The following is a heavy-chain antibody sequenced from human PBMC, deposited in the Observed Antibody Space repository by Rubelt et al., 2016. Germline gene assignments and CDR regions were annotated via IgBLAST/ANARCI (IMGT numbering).Heavy chain of an antibody. D-gene: IGHD1-26*01. CDR3: ARLYSGSYLMDY. Sequence: QLQLQESGPGLVKPSETLSLTCTVSGGSISSGNYYWGWIRQPPGKGLEWIGNIYYNGRTQYSPSLTRRVTISVDTSRNLFSLKRTSVTAADTAVYYCARLYSGSYLMDYWGQGALVTVSS. V-gene: IGHV4-39*02. CDR1: GGSISSGNYY. CDR2: IYYNGRT. J-gene: IGHJ4*02.